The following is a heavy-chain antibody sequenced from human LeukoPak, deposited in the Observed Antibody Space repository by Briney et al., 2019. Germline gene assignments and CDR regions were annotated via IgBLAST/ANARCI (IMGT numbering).Heavy chain of an antibody. J-gene: IGHJ6*02. D-gene: IGHD6-6*01. CDR2: ISYDGSNK. CDR1: GFTFSSYA. V-gene: IGHV3-30-3*01. CDR3: ARDGPRSSSSNYYYYYGMDV. Sequence: GGSLRLSCAASGFTFSSYAMHWVRQAPGKGLEWVAVISYDGSNKYYADSVKGRFTISRDNSKNTLYLQMNSLRAEDTAVYYCARDGPRSSSSNYYYYYGMDVWGQGTTVTVSS.